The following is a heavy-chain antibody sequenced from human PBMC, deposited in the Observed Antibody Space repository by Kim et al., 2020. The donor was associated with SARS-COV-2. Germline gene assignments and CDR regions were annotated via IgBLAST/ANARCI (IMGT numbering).Heavy chain of an antibody. D-gene: IGHD2-2*01. J-gene: IGHJ4*02. CDR1: GFTFSSYA. Sequence: GGSLRLSCAASGFTFSSYAMHWVRQAPGKGLEWVAVISYDGSNKYYADSVKGRFTISRDNSKNTLYLQMNSLRAEDTAVYYCARAGYCSSTSCYSLDYWGQGTLVTVSS. CDR3: ARAGYCSSTSCYSLDY. CDR2: ISYDGSNK. V-gene: IGHV3-30-3*01.